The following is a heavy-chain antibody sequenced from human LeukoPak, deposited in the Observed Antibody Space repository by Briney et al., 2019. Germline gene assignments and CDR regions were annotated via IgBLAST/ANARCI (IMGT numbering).Heavy chain of an antibody. Sequence: ASVKVSCKASGYTFTSYGINWVRQAPGQGLEWMGWISAYNKRNYAQKFQGRVTMTTDTSTSTAYMELRNLRSDDTAVYYCARVSAPPDYGDYVSENWFDPWGQGTLVTVSS. CDR3: ARVSAPPDYGDYVSENWFDP. CDR2: ISAYNKR. D-gene: IGHD4-17*01. CDR1: GYTFTSYG. J-gene: IGHJ5*02. V-gene: IGHV1-18*01.